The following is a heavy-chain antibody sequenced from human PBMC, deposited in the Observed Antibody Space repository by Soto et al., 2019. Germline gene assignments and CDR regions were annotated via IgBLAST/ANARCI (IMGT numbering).Heavy chain of an antibody. CDR1: GFTFSSYA. CDR2: ISGSGGST. CDR3: AKALTIAARRGNWFDP. J-gene: IGHJ5*02. V-gene: IGHV3-23*01. D-gene: IGHD6-6*01. Sequence: GGSLRLSCAASGFTFSSYAMSWVRQAPGKGLEWVSAISGSGGSTYYADSVKGRFTISRDNSKNTLYLQMNSLRAEDTAVYYCAKALTIAARRGNWFDPWGQGTLVTVSS.